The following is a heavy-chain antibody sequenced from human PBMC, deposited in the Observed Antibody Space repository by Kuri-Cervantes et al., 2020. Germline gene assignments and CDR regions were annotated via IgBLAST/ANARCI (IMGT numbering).Heavy chain of an antibody. V-gene: IGHV4-38-2*02. CDR2: IDHSGST. CDR3: ARDDSVANYYYYGVDV. D-gene: IGHD6-19*01. CDR1: GYSISSGYF. J-gene: IGHJ6*02. Sequence: GSLRLSCAVSGYSISSGYFWGWIRQPPGKGLEWIGSIDHSGSTYYNPSLKSRVTILIDKSRIQFSLKLTSVTAADTAVYYCARDDSVANYYYYGVDVWGQGTTVTVSS.